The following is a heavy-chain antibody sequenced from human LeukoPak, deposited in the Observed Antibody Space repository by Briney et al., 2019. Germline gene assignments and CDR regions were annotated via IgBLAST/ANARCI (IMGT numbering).Heavy chain of an antibody. Sequence: GGSLRLSCAASGFTFSSYAMSWVRQAPGKGLEWVSAISGSGGSTYYADSVKGRFTIPRDNSKNTLYLQMNSLRAEDTAVYYCASRRGTYYYDSSGYYSGRIDYWGQGTLVTVSS. CDR1: GFTFSSYA. J-gene: IGHJ4*02. V-gene: IGHV3-23*01. CDR3: ASRRGTYYYDSSGYYSGRIDY. CDR2: ISGSGGST. D-gene: IGHD3-22*01.